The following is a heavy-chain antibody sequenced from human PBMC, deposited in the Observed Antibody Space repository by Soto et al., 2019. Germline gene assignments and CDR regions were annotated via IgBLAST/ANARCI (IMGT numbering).Heavy chain of an antibody. CDR3: ARDEYSYGYGRFDY. CDR2: IYYSGST. V-gene: IGHV4-30-4*01. D-gene: IGHD5-18*01. Sequence: SETLSLTCTVSCGSISSGAYYWRWILQPPGKGLEWIGYIYYSGSTYYNPSLKSRVTISVDTSKNQFSLKLSSVTAADTAVYYCARDEYSYGYGRFDYWGQGNLVTVCS. J-gene: IGHJ4*02. CDR1: CGSISSGAYY.